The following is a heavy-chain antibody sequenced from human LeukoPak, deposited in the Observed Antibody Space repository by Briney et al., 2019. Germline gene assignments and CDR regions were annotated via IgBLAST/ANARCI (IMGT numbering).Heavy chain of an antibody. J-gene: IGHJ4*02. Sequence: GGSLRLSCAASDFTFSAYTMNWIRLAPGKGLEWVSSISSSRTYIYYADSVKGRFTISRNNAKNSLYLQMNRLRAEDTALYFCARDSDYGDYFDHWGQGTLVTVSS. CDR3: ARDSDYGDYFDH. V-gene: IGHV3-21*06. D-gene: IGHD4-17*01. CDR2: ISSSRTYI. CDR1: DFTFSAYT.